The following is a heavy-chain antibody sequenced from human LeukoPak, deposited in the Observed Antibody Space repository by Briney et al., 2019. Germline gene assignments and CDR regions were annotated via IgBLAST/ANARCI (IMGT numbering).Heavy chain of an antibody. D-gene: IGHD1-1*01. CDR3: ARPTTGPATQGYDS. J-gene: IGHJ4*02. Sequence: SETLSLTCTVSGGSISSSPYYWAWIRQPPGRGLEWIGSIYYRGNTYHNPSLKSRVTISVDPSKNQFSLSVISVTAADTAVYFCARPTTGPATQGYDSWGQGILVTVDS. CDR1: GGSISSSPYY. V-gene: IGHV4-39*01. CDR2: IYYRGNT.